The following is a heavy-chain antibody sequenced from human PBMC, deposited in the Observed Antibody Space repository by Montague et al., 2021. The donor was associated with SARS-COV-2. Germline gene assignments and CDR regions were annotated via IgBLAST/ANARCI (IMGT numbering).Heavy chain of an antibody. CDR1: GFTFSSYW. J-gene: IGHJ4*02. V-gene: IGHV3-74*01. Sequence: SLRLSCAASGFTFSSYWMHWVRQAPGKGLVWVSRINGDGSSTSYADSVKGRFTISRDNAKNTLYLQMNSLRAEDTAVYYCARDIRFYYGSGSPYGDLDYWGQGTLVTVSS. D-gene: IGHD3-10*01. CDR2: INGDGSST. CDR3: ARDIRFYYGSGSPYGDLDY.